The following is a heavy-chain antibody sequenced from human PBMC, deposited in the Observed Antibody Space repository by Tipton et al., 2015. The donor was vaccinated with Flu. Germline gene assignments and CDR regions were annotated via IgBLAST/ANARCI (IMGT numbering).Heavy chain of an antibody. D-gene: IGHD5-18*01. CDR2: FNPSNGDT. J-gene: IGHJ6*02. CDR1: GYTFTGYL. V-gene: IGHV1-2*02. Sequence: QSGAEVKKPGASVKVSCRASGYTFTGYLLHWVRQAPGQGLEWVDWFNPSNGDTRYGQEFQGSVTLTRDTSTSPVDMGLARLTSDGTAIYCWAREVQHSYGASGLDLWGQGTTVTVS. CDR3: AREVQHSYGASGLDL.